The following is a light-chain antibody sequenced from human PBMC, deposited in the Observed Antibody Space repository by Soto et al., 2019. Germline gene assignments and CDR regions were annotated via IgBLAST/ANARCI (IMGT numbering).Light chain of an antibody. V-gene: IGLV2-14*01. CDR3: ISYTGSSTSYV. CDR2: EVS. CDR1: SSDVGSYDH. Sequence: QSALTXPASVSGSPGQSITISCSGTSSDVGSYDHVAWYQQFPGKTPKLMIYEVSNRPSGVSSRFSGSKSGNTASLTISGLQAEDEADYYCISYTGSSTSYVFGSGTKVTVL. J-gene: IGLJ1*01.